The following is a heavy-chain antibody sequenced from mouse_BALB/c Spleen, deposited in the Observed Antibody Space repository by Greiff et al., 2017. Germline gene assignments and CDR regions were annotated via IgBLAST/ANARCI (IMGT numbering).Heavy chain of an antibody. CDR2: IDPSDSYT. D-gene: IGHD1-1*01. CDR3: TRGIYCGSSPYAMDY. J-gene: IGHJ4*01. Sequence: QVQLQQSGAELVKPGASVKMSCKASGYTFTSYWMHWVKQRPGQGLEWIGVIDPSDSYTSYNQKFKGKATLTVDTSSSTAYMQLSSLTSEGSAVYYCTRGIYCGSSPYAMDYWGQGTSVTVSS. CDR1: GYTFTSYW. V-gene: IGHV1S127*01.